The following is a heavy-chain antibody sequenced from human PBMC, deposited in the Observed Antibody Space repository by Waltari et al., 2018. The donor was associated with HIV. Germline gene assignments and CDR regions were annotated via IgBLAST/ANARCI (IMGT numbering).Heavy chain of an antibody. V-gene: IGHV3-7*03. J-gene: IGHJ4*02. CDR2: INKDGSEK. CDR3: VRGSLYDY. Sequence: EVHLVESGGGLVQPGGSLRLSCAASRFPFSDYWMSWVRQAPGKGLEWVANINKDGSEKYYVDSVKGRFTISRDNTKNSVSLIMTSLRVEDTAVYFCVRGSLYDYWGQGILVTVSS. CDR1: RFPFSDYW.